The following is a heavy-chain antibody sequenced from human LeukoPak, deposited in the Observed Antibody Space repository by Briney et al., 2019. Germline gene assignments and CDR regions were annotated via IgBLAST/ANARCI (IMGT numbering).Heavy chain of an antibody. Sequence: PSETLSLTCTVSGGSISSSSYYWGWIRQPPGKGLEWIGSIYYSGSTYYNPSLKSRVTISVDTSKNQFSLKLSSVTAADTAVYYCARGQGPRIWGQGTMVTVSS. CDR3: ARGQGPRI. V-gene: IGHV4-39*01. CDR2: IYYSGST. J-gene: IGHJ3*02. CDR1: GGSISSSSYY.